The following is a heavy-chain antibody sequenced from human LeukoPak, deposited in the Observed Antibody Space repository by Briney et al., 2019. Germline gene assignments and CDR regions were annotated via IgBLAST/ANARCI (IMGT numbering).Heavy chain of an antibody. CDR2: INPSGGST. CDR3: ARGWAGGITGTTPLILDY. J-gene: IGHJ4*02. Sequence: EASVKVSCKASGGTFSSYAISWVRQAPGQGLEWMGIINPSGGSTSYAQKFQGRVTMTRDTSTSTVYMELSSLRSEDTAVYYCARGWAGGITGTTPLILDYWGQGTLVTVSS. D-gene: IGHD1-7*01. V-gene: IGHV1-46*01. CDR1: GGTFSSYA.